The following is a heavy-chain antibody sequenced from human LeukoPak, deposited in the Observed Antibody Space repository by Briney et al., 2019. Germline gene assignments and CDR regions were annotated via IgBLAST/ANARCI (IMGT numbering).Heavy chain of an antibody. CDR2: ISAYNGNT. V-gene: IGHV1-18*01. CDR1: GYTFTSYG. Sequence: ASVKVSCKASGYTFTSYGISWVRQAPGQGLEWMGWISAYNGNTNYAQKLQGRVTITADESTSTAYMELRSLRSEDTAVYYCAGWEWELLRNWFDPWGQGTLVTVSS. J-gene: IGHJ5*02. CDR3: AGWEWELLRNWFDP. D-gene: IGHD1-26*01.